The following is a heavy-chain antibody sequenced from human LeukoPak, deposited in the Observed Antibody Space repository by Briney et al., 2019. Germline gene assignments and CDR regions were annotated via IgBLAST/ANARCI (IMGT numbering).Heavy chain of an antibody. J-gene: IGHJ5*02. V-gene: IGHV6-1*01. CDR2: TYYRSTWYN. Sequence: SQTLSLTCAISGDSVSSNSVTWNWTRQSPSRGLEWLGRTYYRSTWYNDYAVSVRGRITVNPDTSKNQFSLHLNSVTPEDTAVYYCARRLTQYDCFDPWGQGILVTVSS. CDR1: GDSVSSNSVT. D-gene: IGHD2-2*01. CDR3: ARRLTQYDCFDP.